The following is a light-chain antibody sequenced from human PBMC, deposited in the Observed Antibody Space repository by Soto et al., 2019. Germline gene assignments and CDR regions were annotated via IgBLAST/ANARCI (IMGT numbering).Light chain of an antibody. V-gene: IGLV4-69*01. CDR1: SGHSSYA. CDR3: QTWGTGPHVV. CDR2: LNSDGSH. J-gene: IGLJ2*01. Sequence: QPVLTQSPSASAYLGASVKLTCTLSSGHSSYAIAWHQQQPEKGPRYLMKLNSDGSHSKGDGIPDRFSGSSSGAERYLTISSLQSEDEADYYCQTWGTGPHVVFGGGTKLTVL.